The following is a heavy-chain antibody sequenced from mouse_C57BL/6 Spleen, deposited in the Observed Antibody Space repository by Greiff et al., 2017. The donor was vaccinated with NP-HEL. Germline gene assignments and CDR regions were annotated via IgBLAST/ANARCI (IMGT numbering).Heavy chain of an antibody. CDR3: ARSGLLLRSYFDY. Sequence: LQQSGASVKISCKASGYAFSSYWMNWVKQRPGKGLEWIGQIYPGDGDTNYNGKFKGKVTLTADKSSSTAYMQLSSLTSEDSAVYFCARSGLLLRSYFDYWGQGTTLTVSS. J-gene: IGHJ2*01. D-gene: IGHD1-1*01. CDR2: IYPGDGDT. CDR1: GYAFSSYW. V-gene: IGHV1-80*01.